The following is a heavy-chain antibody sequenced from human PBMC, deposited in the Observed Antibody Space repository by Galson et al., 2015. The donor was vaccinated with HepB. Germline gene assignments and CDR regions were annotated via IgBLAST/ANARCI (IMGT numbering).Heavy chain of an antibody. J-gene: IGHJ3*02. CDR2: IWYDGSNK. CDR1: GFTFSSYG. V-gene: IGHV3-33*08. D-gene: IGHD3-22*01. Sequence: SLRLSCAASGFTFSSYGMHWVRKAPGKGLEWVAVIWYDGSNKYYADSVKGRFTISRDNSKNTLYLQMNSLRAEDTAVYYCARDYYDSSPEVQNVAFDIWGQGTMVTVSS. CDR3: ARDYYDSSPEVQNVAFDI.